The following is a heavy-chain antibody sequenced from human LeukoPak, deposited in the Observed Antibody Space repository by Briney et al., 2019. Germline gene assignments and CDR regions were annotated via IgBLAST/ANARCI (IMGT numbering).Heavy chain of an antibody. Sequence: ASVQVSCKASGYTFTFFYIHWLQQVPGQAFEWVGWSDPKTGATKYEHFQGRVTMTSDTSTRTAYMELSGLKSDDTAIYYCARANAYDNSGYSPEFRYWGQGTLVTVSS. V-gene: IGHV1-2*02. CDR1: GYTFTFFY. D-gene: IGHD3-22*01. CDR3: ARANAYDNSGYSPEFRY. CDR2: SDPKTGAT. J-gene: IGHJ4*02.